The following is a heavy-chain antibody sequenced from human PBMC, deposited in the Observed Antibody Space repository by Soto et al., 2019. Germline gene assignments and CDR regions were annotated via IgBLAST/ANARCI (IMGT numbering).Heavy chain of an antibody. CDR2: IIPIFGTA. CDR1: GGTFSSYA. J-gene: IGHJ6*02. V-gene: IGHV1-69*01. Sequence: QVQLVQSGAEVKKPGSSVKVSCKASGGTFSSYAISWVRQAPGQGLEWMGGIIPIFGTANYAQKFQGRVTITADESTSTDYMELSSLRSEDTAVYYCARGDCSGGSCYSYYYSGMDVWGQGTTVTVSS. CDR3: ARGDCSGGSCYSYYYSGMDV. D-gene: IGHD2-15*01.